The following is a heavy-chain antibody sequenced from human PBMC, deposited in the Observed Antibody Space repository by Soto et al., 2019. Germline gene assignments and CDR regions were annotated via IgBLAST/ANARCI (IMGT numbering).Heavy chain of an antibody. CDR1: AYSFTSYG. Sequence: QVHLVQSGAEVKKPGASVKVSCKASAYSFTSYGISWVRQAPGQGLEGMVWISPYNGNTNSAQKLQGRSTRTPNTSTITAYMEMRSMRSDDTAVYYCARWERSSTSCRSKAFDIWGQGTMVTVSS. CDR3: ARWERSSTSCRSKAFDI. D-gene: IGHD2-2*01. CDR2: ISPYNGNT. J-gene: IGHJ3*02. V-gene: IGHV1-18*01.